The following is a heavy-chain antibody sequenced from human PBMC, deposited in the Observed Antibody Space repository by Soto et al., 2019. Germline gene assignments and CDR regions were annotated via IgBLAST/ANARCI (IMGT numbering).Heavy chain of an antibody. J-gene: IGHJ4*02. V-gene: IGHV1-69*12. CDR1: GGTFSSYA. CDR2: SIPIFGTA. Sequence: QVQLVQSGAEVKKPGSSVKVSCKASGGTFSSYAISWVRQAPGQGLEWMGGSIPIFGTANYAQKFQGRVTITADETTSTAYMELSSLRSEDTAVYYCAREDTAMGGHGYWGQGTLVTVSS. CDR3: AREDTAMGGHGY. D-gene: IGHD5-18*01.